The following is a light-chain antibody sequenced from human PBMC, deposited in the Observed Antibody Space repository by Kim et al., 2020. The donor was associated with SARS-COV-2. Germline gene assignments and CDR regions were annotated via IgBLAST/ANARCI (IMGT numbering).Light chain of an antibody. CDR1: QGISSW. Sequence: DIQMTQSPSSLSASIGDRVTITCRASQGISSWLAWYQQKPEKAPKCLNYAASSLQSGVPSRFSGSGSGTDFTLTISSLQPEDFATYYCQQHDSHLRTFGQGTKVDIK. J-gene: IGKJ1*01. CDR3: QQHDSHLRT. V-gene: IGKV1D-16*01. CDR2: AAS.